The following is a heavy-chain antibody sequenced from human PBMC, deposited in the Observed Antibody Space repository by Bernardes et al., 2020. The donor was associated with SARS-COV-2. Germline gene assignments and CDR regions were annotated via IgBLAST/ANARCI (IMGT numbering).Heavy chain of an antibody. CDR1: GFTFSTYG. CDR3: ARVGSSTYCMDF. V-gene: IGHV3-30*03. J-gene: IGHJ4*02. D-gene: IGHD1-26*01. CDR2: ISFDGNNT. Sequence: GGSLRLSCAASGFTFSTYGMHWVRQAPGKGLEWLSVISFDGNNTYYADSVKGRFTISRDNSKNTVYLHMNSLRPEDTAMYYCARVGSSTYCMDFWGQGALVTVSS.